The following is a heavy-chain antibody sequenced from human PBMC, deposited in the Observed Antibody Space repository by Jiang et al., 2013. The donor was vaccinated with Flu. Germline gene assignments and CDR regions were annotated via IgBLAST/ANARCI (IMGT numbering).Heavy chain of an antibody. CDR3: ARVRYNYYDSTGWY. J-gene: IGHJ2*01. Sequence: VQLLESGGGVVQPGRSLRLSCAASGFTFSSYAMHWVRQAPGKGLEWVAVISYDGSNKYYADSVKGRFTISRDNSKNTLYLQMNSLRAEDTAVYYCARVRYNYYDSTGWY. CDR2: ISYDGSNK. CDR1: GFTFSSYA. V-gene: IGHV3-30*04. D-gene: IGHD3-22*01.